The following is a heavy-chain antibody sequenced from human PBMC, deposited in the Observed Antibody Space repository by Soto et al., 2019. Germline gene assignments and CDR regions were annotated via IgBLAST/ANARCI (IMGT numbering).Heavy chain of an antibody. Sequence: QVQLQESGPGLVKPSETLSLTCTVSGGSISSYYWSWIRQPPGKGLEWIGYIYYSGSTNYNPSLKSRVTIPVDTSKNQFSLKLSSVTAADTAVYYCARDAGVDTAMGFDYWGQGTLVTVSS. CDR1: GGSISSYY. CDR2: IYYSGST. V-gene: IGHV4-59*01. CDR3: ARDAGVDTAMGFDY. D-gene: IGHD5-18*01. J-gene: IGHJ4*02.